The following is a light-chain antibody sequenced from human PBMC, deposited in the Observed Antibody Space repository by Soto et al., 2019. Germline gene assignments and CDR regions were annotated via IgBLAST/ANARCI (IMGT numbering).Light chain of an antibody. J-gene: IGLJ2*01. CDR3: SSYSTTSSPHVL. V-gene: IGLV2-14*01. CDR2: EVT. Sequence: QPASVSGSPGQSITISCTGTRSDVGRYNYVSWYQQRPGSAPKLIIFEVTSRPSGISARFSGSKSGNTASLTISGLQAEDEADYFCSSYSTTSSPHVLFGGGTKVTVL. CDR1: RSDVGRYNY.